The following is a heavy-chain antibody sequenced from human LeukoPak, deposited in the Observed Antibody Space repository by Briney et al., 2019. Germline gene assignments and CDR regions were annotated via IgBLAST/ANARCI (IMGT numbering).Heavy chain of an antibody. Sequence: SVKVSCKASGGTFSSYAISWVRQAPGEGLEWMGGIIPIFGTANYAQMFQGRVTITADESTSTAYMELSSLRSEDTAVYYCATKRMYSNFDYYYYYMDVWGKGTTVTVSS. CDR1: GGTFSSYA. CDR3: ATKRMYSNFDYYYYYMDV. J-gene: IGHJ6*03. V-gene: IGHV1-69*01. CDR2: IIPIFGTA. D-gene: IGHD4-11*01.